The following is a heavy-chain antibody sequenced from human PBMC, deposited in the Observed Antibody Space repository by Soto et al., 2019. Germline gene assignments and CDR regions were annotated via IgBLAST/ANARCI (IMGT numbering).Heavy chain of an antibody. CDR2: IKQDGSEK. J-gene: IGHJ6*02. CDR3: ARDVGPPHYNDFWSGPPYYYYGMDV. CDR1: GFTFSSYW. V-gene: IGHV3-7*01. D-gene: IGHD3-3*01. Sequence: PGGSLRLSCAASGFTFSSYWMSWVRQAPGKGLEWVANIKQDGSEKYYVDSVKGRFTISRDNAKNSLYLQMNSLRAEDTAVYYCARDVGPPHYNDFWSGPPYYYYGMDVWGQGTTVTVSS.